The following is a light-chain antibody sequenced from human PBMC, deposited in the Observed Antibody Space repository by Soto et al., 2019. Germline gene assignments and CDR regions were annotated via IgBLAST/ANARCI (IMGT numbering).Light chain of an antibody. CDR1: SSDVGYDNY. V-gene: IGLV2-14*01. CDR3: SSYAGSNMVV. CDR2: EVS. Sequence: QSALTQPASVSGSPGQSITISCTGTSSDVGYDNYVSWFQQHPGKAPKLMIYEVSRRPSGVSNRFSGSKSANTASLTISGLQAEDEADYYCSSYAGSNMVVFGGGTKLTVL. J-gene: IGLJ2*01.